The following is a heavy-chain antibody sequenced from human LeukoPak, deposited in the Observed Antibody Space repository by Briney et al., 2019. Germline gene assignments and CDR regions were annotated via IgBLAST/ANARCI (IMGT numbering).Heavy chain of an antibody. Sequence: SETLSLTCTVSGGSISSYYWSWIRQPPGKGLEWIGYIYYSGSTNYNPSPKSRVTISVDTSKNQFSLKLSSVTAADTAVYYCARNYYDSSGYYPFYYYYHYMDVWGKGTTVTISS. V-gene: IGHV4-59*01. J-gene: IGHJ6*03. D-gene: IGHD3-22*01. CDR3: ARNYYDSSGYYPFYYYYHYMDV. CDR2: IYYSGST. CDR1: GGSISSYY.